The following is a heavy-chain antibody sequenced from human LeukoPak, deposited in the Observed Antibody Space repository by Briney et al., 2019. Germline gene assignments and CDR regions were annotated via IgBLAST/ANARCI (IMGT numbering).Heavy chain of an antibody. CDR3: ARAASYCDISGYIDY. CDR1: GGSISSYY. D-gene: IGHD3-22*01. J-gene: IGHJ4*02. Sequence: SETLSLTCTVSGGSISSYYWSWIRQPPGKGLEWIGYIYYSGSTNYSPSLKSRVTISVDTSKNQFSLKLSSVTAADTAVYYCARAASYCDISGYIDYWGQGTLVTVSS. V-gene: IGHV4-59*01. CDR2: IYYSGST.